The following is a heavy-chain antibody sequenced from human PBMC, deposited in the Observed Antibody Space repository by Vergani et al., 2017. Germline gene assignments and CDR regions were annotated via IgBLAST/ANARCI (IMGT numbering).Heavy chain of an antibody. CDR3: AKVCGXTSCPYGGGAFDV. CDR1: GFTFNSYA. J-gene: IGHJ3*01. D-gene: IGHD2-2*01. V-gene: IGHV3-23*01. Sequence: QLLESGGGLIQPGGSLRLSCAASGFTFNSYAMTWVRQAPGKGLGWVSGINNNGGSTYYADSVKGRFTISRDNSKNTLYLQMTDLRAEDTATYYCAKVCGXTSCPYGGGAFDVWGHGTMVTVSS. CDR2: INNNGGST.